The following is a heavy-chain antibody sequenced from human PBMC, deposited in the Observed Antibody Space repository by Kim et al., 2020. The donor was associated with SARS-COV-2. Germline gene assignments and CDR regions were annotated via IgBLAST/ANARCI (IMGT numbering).Heavy chain of an antibody. J-gene: IGHJ5*02. Sequence: SETLSLTCGVSGGSISSGTWWCWVRPPPGRGVGGIGEIPHSGNTNYNPSLRSRITISVDKSKNQFSLTLNSVTAAATAVYYCAGLEYDSGGYYWFDPWGQETLVTVSS. V-gene: IGHV4-4*02. CDR1: GGSISSGTW. CDR2: IPHSGNT. D-gene: IGHD1-26*01. CDR3: AGLEYDSGGYYWFDP.